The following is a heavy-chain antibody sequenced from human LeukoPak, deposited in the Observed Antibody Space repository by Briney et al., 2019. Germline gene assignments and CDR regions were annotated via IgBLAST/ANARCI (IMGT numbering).Heavy chain of an antibody. Sequence: SETLSLTCAVYGGSFSGYYWRWIRQPPGKGREWIGEINHSGSTNYNPSLKSRVTISVDTSKNQFSLKLSSVTAADTAVYYCARPYYDILTGYHRAYGYWGQGTLVTVSS. J-gene: IGHJ4*02. CDR1: GGSFSGYY. CDR3: ARPYYDILTGYHRAYGY. D-gene: IGHD3-9*01. CDR2: INHSGST. V-gene: IGHV4-34*01.